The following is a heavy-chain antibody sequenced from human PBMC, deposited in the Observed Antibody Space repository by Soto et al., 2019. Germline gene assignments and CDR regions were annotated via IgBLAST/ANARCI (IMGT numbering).Heavy chain of an antibody. Sequence: QVQLVESGGGVVQPGRSLRLSCAASGFTFSSYAMHWVRQAPGKGLEWVAVISYDGSHKYYADPVKGRFTISRDNSKNTLYLQMNSLRAEDTAVYYCAREGPLVPAAMGGGYYFDYWGQGTLVTVSS. J-gene: IGHJ4*02. CDR2: ISYDGSHK. D-gene: IGHD2-2*01. CDR3: AREGPLVPAAMGGGYYFDY. CDR1: GFTFSSYA. V-gene: IGHV3-30-3*01.